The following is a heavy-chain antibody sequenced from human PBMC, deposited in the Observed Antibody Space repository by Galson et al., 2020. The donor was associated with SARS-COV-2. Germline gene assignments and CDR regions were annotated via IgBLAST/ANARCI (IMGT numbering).Heavy chain of an antibody. D-gene: IGHD3-16*01. CDR2: IDYSGST. CDR3: ARYVITFGGVRIFDY. V-gene: IGHV4-31*03. Sequence: SETLSLTGTVSGGSISSGGYYWSWSRQHPGKGREGIGYIDYSGSTYYNPSLKSRVTISVDTSKNPFSLKLSSVTAADTAVYYCARYVITFGGVRIFDYWGQGTLVTVSS. J-gene: IGHJ4*02. CDR1: GGSISSGGYY.